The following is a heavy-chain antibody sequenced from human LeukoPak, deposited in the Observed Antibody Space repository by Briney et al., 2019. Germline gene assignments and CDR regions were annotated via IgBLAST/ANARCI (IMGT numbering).Heavy chain of an antibody. CDR3: ASRIAVAGTAFDY. Sequence: SETLSLTCTVSGGSISSYYWSWIRQPPGKGLEWIGYIYYSGSTNYNPSLKSRVTISVDTSKNQFSLKLSSATAADTAVYYCASRIAVAGTAFDYWGQGTLVTVSS. V-gene: IGHV4-59*08. CDR2: IYYSGST. J-gene: IGHJ4*02. CDR1: GGSISSYY. D-gene: IGHD6-19*01.